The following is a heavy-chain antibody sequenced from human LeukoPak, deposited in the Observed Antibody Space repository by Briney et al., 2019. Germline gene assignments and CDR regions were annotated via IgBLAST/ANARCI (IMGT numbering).Heavy chain of an antibody. D-gene: IGHD3-9*01. CDR2: IYYSGST. J-gene: IGHJ3*02. Sequence: TPSETLSLTCTVSGGSISSSGYYWGWIRQPPGKGLEWIGRIYYSGSTYYNPSLNSRITISVDTSKNQFSLKLSSVTAADTAVYYCARQGVRAQTYYDILTGYYGDAFDIWGQGTMVTVSS. V-gene: IGHV4-39*01. CDR3: ARQGVRAQTYYDILTGYYGDAFDI. CDR1: GGSISSSGYY.